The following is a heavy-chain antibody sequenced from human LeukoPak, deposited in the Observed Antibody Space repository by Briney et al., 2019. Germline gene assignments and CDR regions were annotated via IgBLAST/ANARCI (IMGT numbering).Heavy chain of an antibody. D-gene: IGHD6-19*01. CDR3: ARTTGYSSGWYYNYYYGMDV. J-gene: IGHJ6*02. CDR1: GFTFSSYW. V-gene: IGHV3-7*04. CDR2: IKQDGSEK. Sequence: GGSLRLSCAASGFTFSSYWMSWVRQAPGNGLEWVANIKQDGSEKYYVDSVKGRFTISRDNAKNSLYLQMNSLRAEDTAVYYCARTTGYSSGWYYNYYYGMDVWGQGTTVTVSS.